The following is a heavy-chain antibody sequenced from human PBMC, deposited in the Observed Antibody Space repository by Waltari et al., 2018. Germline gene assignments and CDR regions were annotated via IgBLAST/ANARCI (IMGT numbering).Heavy chain of an antibody. Sequence: QVQLVQSGAEVKKPGASVKVSCKASGYTFTGYYMHWVRQAPGQGLGWMGWINPNRCGTNYAQKLQGRVTMTRDTSISTAYMELSRLRSDDTAVYYCARSTTRGGMDVWGQGTTVTVSS. CDR1: GYTFTGYY. CDR3: ARSTTRGGMDV. J-gene: IGHJ6*02. D-gene: IGHD3-10*01. CDR2: INPNRCGT. V-gene: IGHV1-2*02.